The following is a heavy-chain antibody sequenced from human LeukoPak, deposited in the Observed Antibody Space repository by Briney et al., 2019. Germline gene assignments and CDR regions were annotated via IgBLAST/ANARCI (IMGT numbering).Heavy chain of an antibody. J-gene: IGHJ4*02. Sequence: GESLKISCKGSGYSFTNYWIAWVRQMPGKGLEWMGIIYPGDSDTRYSPSSQGQVTISADKSISTAYLQWSSLKASDTAMYYCARLSDEAARADYWGQGTLVTVSS. V-gene: IGHV5-51*01. D-gene: IGHD6-6*01. CDR3: ARLSDEAARADY. CDR2: IYPGDSDT. CDR1: GYSFTNYW.